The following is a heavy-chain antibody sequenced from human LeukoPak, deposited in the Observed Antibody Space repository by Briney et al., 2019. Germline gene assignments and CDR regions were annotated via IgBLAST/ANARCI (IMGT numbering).Heavy chain of an antibody. CDR3: ARDGGSDAFDI. J-gene: IGHJ3*02. CDR1: GFNFNNYD. CDR2: FRASDGST. V-gene: IGHV3-23*01. Sequence: GGSLRLSCAAAGFNFNNYDISLVRQAPGKGLEGVSSFRASDGSTYYADSVKGRFTISRDNSKNTLYLQMNSLRAEDTAVYYCARDGGSDAFDIWGQGTMVTVSS. D-gene: IGHD6-25*01.